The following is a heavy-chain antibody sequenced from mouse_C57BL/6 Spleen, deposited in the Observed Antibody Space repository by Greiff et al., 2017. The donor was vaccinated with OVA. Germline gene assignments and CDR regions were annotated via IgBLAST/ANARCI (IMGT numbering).Heavy chain of an antibody. J-gene: IGHJ3*01. CDR2: IDPSDSYT. V-gene: IGHV1-69*01. CDR1: GYTFTSYW. CDR3: ARGFDDYAWFAY. D-gene: IGHD2-4*01. Sequence: VQLQQPGAELVMPGASVKLSCKASGYTFTSYWMHWVKQRPGQGLEWIGEIDPSDSYTNYNQKFKGKSTLTVDKSSSTAYMQLSSLTSEDSAVYYWARGFDDYAWFAYWGQGTLVTVSA.